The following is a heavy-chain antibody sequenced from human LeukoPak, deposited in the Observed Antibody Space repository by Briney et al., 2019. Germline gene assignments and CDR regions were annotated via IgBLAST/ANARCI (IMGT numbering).Heavy chain of an antibody. V-gene: IGHV4-34*01. D-gene: IGHD3-3*01. CDR3: ARGGRFLNWFDP. CDR1: GGSFSGYY. J-gene: IGHJ5*02. CDR2: INHSGST. Sequence: SETLSLTCAVYGGSFSGYYWSWIRQPPGRGLEWIGEINHSGSTNYNPSLKSRVTISVDTSKNQFSLKLSSVTAADTAVYYCARGGRFLNWFDPWGQGTLVTVSS.